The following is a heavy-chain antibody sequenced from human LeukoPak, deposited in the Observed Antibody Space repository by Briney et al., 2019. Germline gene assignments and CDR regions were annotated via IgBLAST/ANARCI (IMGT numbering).Heavy chain of an antibody. J-gene: IGHJ5*02. CDR3: ARGVVGGTRVGP. CDR2: VNPKSGHT. CDR1: GDTFSTYD. Sequence: ASVTVSFKASGDTFSTYDVNWVRQATGQGLEWMGWVNPKSGHTDYAQKFQGRVTMTSDTSTAFLELSSLRFEDTAVYFCARGVVGGTRVGPWGQGTLVTVSS. D-gene: IGHD1-7*01. V-gene: IGHV1-8*01.